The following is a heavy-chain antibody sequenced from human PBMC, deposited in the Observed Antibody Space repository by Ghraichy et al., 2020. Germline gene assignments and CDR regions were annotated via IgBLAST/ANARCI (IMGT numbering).Heavy chain of an antibody. V-gene: IGHV3-7*01. CDR2: IQQVGSEK. J-gene: IGHJ4*02. D-gene: IGHD6-25*01. CDR1: GFSISSYW. CDR3: GREQGSSAAIDY. Sequence: LSLTCAASGFSISSYWMSWVRQAPGKGLEWVANIQQVGSEKNYVDSVKGRFTISRDNAKNSVYMQMNSLRVEDTAVYYCGREQGSSAAIDYWGQGTLVNVSS.